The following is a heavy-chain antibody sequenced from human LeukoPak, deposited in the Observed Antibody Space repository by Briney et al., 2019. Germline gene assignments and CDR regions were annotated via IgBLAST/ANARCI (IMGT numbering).Heavy chain of an antibody. D-gene: IGHD3-10*01. CDR1: GFSFSSHS. J-gene: IGHJ4*02. Sequence: GGSLRLSCEASGFSFSSHSMNWVRQAPGKGLEWVSYISSGSETIYYADSVKGRFTISRDNAKNSLFLQMNSLRAEDTAVYYCARDRGSITMVRGVNYYWGQGTLVTVSS. CDR2: ISSGSETI. CDR3: ARDRGSITMVRGVNYY. V-gene: IGHV3-48*04.